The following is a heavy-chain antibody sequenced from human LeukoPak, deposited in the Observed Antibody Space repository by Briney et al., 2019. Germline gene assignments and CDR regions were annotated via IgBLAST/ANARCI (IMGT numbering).Heavy chain of an antibody. CDR2: ISAYNGNT. J-gene: IGHJ3*02. V-gene: IGHV1-18*01. CDR3: ARVSVWERELLAFDI. CDR1: GYTFTSYG. Sequence: ASVKVSCKASGYTFTSYGISWVRQAPGQGLEWMGWISAYNGNTNYAQKLQGRVTMTTDTSTSTAYMELRSLRSDDTAVYYCARVSVWERELLAFDIWGQGTMVTVSS. D-gene: IGHD1-26*01.